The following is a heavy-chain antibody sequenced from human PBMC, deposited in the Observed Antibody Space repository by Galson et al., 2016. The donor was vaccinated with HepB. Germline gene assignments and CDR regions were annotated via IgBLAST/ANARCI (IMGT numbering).Heavy chain of an antibody. CDR1: GDSVSSNSAG. CDR2: TFYRSNWQN. CDR3: ARGGHFVY. J-gene: IGHJ4*02. Sequence: CAISGDSVSSNSAGWNWIRQSPSRGLEWLGRTFYRSNWQNDYAESVKSRVTINPDTSKNQFSLQLNSVTPEDTAVYFCARGGHFVYWGQGNLVTVSS. V-gene: IGHV6-1*01.